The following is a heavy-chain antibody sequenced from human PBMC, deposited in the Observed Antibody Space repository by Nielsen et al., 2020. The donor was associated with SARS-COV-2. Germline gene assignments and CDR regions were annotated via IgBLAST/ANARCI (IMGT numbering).Heavy chain of an antibody. D-gene: IGHD6-13*01. V-gene: IGHV4-31*03. CDR1: GGSISSGDYY. Sequence: SETLSLTCTVSGGSISSGDYYWSWIRQHPGKGLEWIGYIYYSGSTYYNPSLKSRVTISVDTSKNQFSLKLSSVTAADTAVYYCATGSGAAGTPDDAFDIWGQGTMVTVSS. CDR2: IYYSGST. J-gene: IGHJ3*02. CDR3: ATGSGAAGTPDDAFDI.